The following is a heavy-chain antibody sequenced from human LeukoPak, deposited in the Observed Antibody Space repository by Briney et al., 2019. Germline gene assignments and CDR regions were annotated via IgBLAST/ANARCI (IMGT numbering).Heavy chain of an antibody. Sequence: GESLKISCKGSGYSFTSYWIGWVRQMPGKGLEWMGIIYPGDSDTRYSPSFQGQVTISADKSISTAYLQWSGLKASDTAMYYFARHRDYGGYNDYYYYYMDVWGKGTTVTVSS. V-gene: IGHV5-51*01. CDR1: GYSFTSYW. J-gene: IGHJ6*03. CDR3: ARHRDYGGYNDYYYYYMDV. D-gene: IGHD4/OR15-4a*01. CDR2: IYPGDSDT.